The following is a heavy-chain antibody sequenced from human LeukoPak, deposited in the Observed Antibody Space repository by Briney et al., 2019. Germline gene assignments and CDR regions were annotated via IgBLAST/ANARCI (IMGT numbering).Heavy chain of an antibody. D-gene: IGHD3-10*01. V-gene: IGHV1-46*01. J-gene: IGHJ4*02. CDR1: GYTFTSYY. CDR3: ARLGGLWFGELSIDY. Sequence: ASVKVSCKASGYTFTSYYMHWVRQAPGQGLEWMGIINPRGGSTSYAQKLQGRVTMTTDTSTSTAYMELRSLRSDDTAVYYCARLGGLWFGELSIDYWGQGTLVTVSS. CDR2: INPRGGST.